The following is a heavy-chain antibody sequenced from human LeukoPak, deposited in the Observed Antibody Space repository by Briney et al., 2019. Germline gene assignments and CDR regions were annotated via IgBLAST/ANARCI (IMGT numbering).Heavy chain of an antibody. Sequence: ASVKVSCKASGYTFTSYGISWVRQAPGQGLEWMGGITAYNGSTNYAQKLQGRVTMTTDTSTSTAYMELRSLRSDDTAVYCCARGDSSGSLAADYWGQGTLVTVSS. D-gene: IGHD6-19*01. CDR1: GYTFTSYG. CDR2: ITAYNGST. V-gene: IGHV1-18*01. CDR3: ARGDSSGSLAADY. J-gene: IGHJ4*02.